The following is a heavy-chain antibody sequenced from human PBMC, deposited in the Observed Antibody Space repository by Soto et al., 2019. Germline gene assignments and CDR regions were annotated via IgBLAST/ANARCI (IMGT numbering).Heavy chain of an antibody. CDR1: GFTFSSYA. CDR2: ISGSGGST. J-gene: IGHJ4*02. Sequence: AGGSLRLSCAASGFTFSSYAMSWVRQAPGKGLEWVSAISGSGGSTYYADSVKGRFTISRDNSKNTLYLQMNSLRAEDTAVYYCAKDFLESSGWFGYWGQGTLVTVSS. V-gene: IGHV3-23*01. CDR3: AKDFLESSGWFGY. D-gene: IGHD6-19*01.